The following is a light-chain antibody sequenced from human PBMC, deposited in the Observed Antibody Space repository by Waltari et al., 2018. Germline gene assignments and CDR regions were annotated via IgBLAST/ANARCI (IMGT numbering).Light chain of an antibody. CDR2: DVN. CDR1: SSYVGGHDY. V-gene: IGLV2-14*03. J-gene: IGLJ2*01. Sequence: QSALSQPASVSGSPGQSITIHCTGASSYVGGHDYVSWYQQHPGKAPKLIIRDVNNRPSGVSNRFSGSKSGNTASLTISGLQAEDEADYYCSSYSTSSSLILFGEGTKVTVL. CDR3: SSYSTSSSLIL.